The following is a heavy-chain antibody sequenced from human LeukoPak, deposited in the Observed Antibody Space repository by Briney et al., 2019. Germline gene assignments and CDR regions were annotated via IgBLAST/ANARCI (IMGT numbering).Heavy chain of an antibody. J-gene: IGHJ4*02. CDR3: AKAGRERYSTSWRQPYFFDY. V-gene: IGHV3-30*18. CDR2: ISYDGSNR. CDR1: GFTFSSYG. D-gene: IGHD6-13*01. Sequence: GGSLRLSCGASGFTFSSYGMHWVRQAPGKGLEWVAVISYDGSNRYYADSVKGRFTISRDNSKNTLYLQMNSLRAEDTAVYYCAKAGRERYSTSWRQPYFFDYWGQGTLVTVSS.